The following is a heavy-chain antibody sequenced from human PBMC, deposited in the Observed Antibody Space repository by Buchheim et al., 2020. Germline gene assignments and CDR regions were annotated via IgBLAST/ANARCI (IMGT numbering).Heavy chain of an antibody. V-gene: IGHV3-30-3*01. CDR1: GLTFSSYA. CDR3: ARGPYGDFDY. D-gene: IGHD4-17*01. J-gene: IGHJ4*02. CDR2: ISYDGSNK. Sequence: QVQLVESGGGVVQPGRSLRLSCAASGLTFSSYAMHWVRQAPGKGLEWVAVISYDGSNKYYADSGKGRFTISRENSKKRLYLQMNSLRAEDTAVYYCARGPYGDFDYWGQGTL.